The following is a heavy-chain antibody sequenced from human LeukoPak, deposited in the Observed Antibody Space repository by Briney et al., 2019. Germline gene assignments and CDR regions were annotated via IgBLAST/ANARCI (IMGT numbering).Heavy chain of an antibody. J-gene: IGHJ4*02. CDR2: ISTDGSFT. CDR3: ARRGESASYGDYRFDY. Sequence: PGGSLRLSCAASGFTFSNYLMHWVRQTPGKGLVWISRISTDGSFTNYADSVKGRFSISRDNSKNTLFLQMNSLRAEDTAVYYCARRGESASYGDYRFDYWGQGTLVTVSS. V-gene: IGHV3-74*01. CDR1: GFTFSNYL. D-gene: IGHD4-17*01.